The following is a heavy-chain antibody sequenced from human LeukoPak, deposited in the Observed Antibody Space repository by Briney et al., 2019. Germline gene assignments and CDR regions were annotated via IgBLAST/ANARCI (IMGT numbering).Heavy chain of an antibody. CDR2: ISGSGGST. CDR1: GFTFSSYA. D-gene: IGHD3-9*01. Sequence: GGSLRLSCAASGFTFSSYAMSWVRQAPGKGLEWVSAISGSGGSTYYADSVKGRFTISRDNSKNTLYLQMNSLRAEDTAVYYCAKNDILTGSGIQASLDYWGQGTLVTVSS. CDR3: AKNDILTGSGIQASLDY. J-gene: IGHJ4*02. V-gene: IGHV3-23*01.